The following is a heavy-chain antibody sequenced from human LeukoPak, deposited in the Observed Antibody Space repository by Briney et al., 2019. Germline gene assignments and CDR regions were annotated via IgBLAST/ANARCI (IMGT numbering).Heavy chain of an antibody. J-gene: IGHJ4*02. CDR1: GGSFSGYY. Sequence: SETLSLTCAVYGGSFSGYYWSWIRQPPGKGLEWIGEINHSGSTNYNPSLKSRVTISVDTSKNQFSLKLSSVTAADTAVYYCAWIAAAPGDYWGQGTLVTVSS. CDR2: INHSGST. CDR3: AWIAAAPGDY. D-gene: IGHD6-13*01. V-gene: IGHV4-34*01.